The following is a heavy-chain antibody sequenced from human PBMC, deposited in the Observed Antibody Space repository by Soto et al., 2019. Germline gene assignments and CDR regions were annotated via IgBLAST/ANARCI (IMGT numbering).Heavy chain of an antibody. CDR3: ASKAACGGDCYAFDS. Sequence: QVYLVQSGAEVKKPGSSVKISCKASGGIFSSNTINWVRQAAGQGLEWMGGIIPLFGTANYAEKFQGRVTITADKSTKTEYMELTSLRSXDTAVYYCASKAACGGDCYAFDSWGQGTLVTVSS. D-gene: IGHD2-21*02. CDR2: IIPLFGTA. CDR1: GGIFSSNT. V-gene: IGHV1-69*06. J-gene: IGHJ4*02.